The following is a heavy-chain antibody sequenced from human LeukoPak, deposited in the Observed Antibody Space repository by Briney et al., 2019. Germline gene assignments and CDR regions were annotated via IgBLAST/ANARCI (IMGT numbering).Heavy chain of an antibody. CDR3: AREDDFWSGYPYYYYMDV. V-gene: IGHV4-38-2*02. J-gene: IGHJ6*03. D-gene: IGHD3-3*01. CDR2: NYHSGST. CDR1: GYSISSGYY. Sequence: SETLSLTCAVSGYSISSGYYWGWIRQPPGKGLEWIGSNYHSGSTYYNPSLKSRVTISVDTSKNQFSLKLSSVTAADTAVYYCAREDDFWSGYPYYYYMDVWGKGTTVTVSS.